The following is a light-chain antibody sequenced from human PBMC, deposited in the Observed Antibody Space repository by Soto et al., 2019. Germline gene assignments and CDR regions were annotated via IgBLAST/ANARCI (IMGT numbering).Light chain of an antibody. Sequence: QLVLTQPASVSGSPGQSITISCTGTSGDIGSYNCVSWYQQHPGKAPKLIIYEVTDRPSGVSNRFSGSKSGNTASLTISGLQAEDEAEYYCSSYTNINTRACVFGTGTKLTVL. CDR3: SSYTNINTRACV. V-gene: IGLV2-14*01. CDR2: EVT. J-gene: IGLJ1*01. CDR1: SGDIGSYNC.